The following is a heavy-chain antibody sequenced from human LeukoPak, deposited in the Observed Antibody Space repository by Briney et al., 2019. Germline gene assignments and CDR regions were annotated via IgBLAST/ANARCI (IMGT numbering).Heavy chain of an antibody. D-gene: IGHD1-26*01. CDR2: IYYSGST. J-gene: IGHJ2*01. Sequence: KPSETLSLTCTVSGGSISSYYWSWIRQPPGKGLEWIGYIYYSGSTNYNPSLKSRVTISVDTSKNQFSLKLSSVTAADTAVYYCARWSYRSYWYFDLWGRGTLVTVSS. CDR1: GGSISSYY. CDR3: ARWSYRSYWYFDL. V-gene: IGHV4-59*01.